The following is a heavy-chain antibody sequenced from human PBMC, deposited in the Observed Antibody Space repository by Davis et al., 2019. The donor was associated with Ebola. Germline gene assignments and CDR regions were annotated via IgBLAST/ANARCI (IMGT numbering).Heavy chain of an antibody. J-gene: IGHJ3*02. CDR1: GFTFTSPA. V-gene: IGHV1-58*01. Sequence: SVKVSCKASGFTFTSPAVQWLRQARRPRLEWIGLIVVGSGNTNYAQKFQERVTITRDMSTSTAYMELSSVRSEDTAVYYCAADDSVGAREGAFDIWGQGTMVTVSS. CDR2: IVVGSGNT. CDR3: AADDSVGAREGAFDI. D-gene: IGHD1-26*01.